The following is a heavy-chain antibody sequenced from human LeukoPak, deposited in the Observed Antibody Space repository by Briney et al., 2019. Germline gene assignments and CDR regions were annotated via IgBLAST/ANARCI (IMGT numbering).Heavy chain of an antibody. J-gene: IGHJ4*02. CDR1: GFIFSTYG. Sequence: GGSLRLSCAASGFIFSTYGMHWVRQAPGKGLEWVAFISYEGTKKYYADSVKGRFTISRDNSKNTLYLQMNSLRGEDTAVYYCAKALKNTGWLQLFFDYWGQGTLVTVSS. CDR3: AKALKNTGWLQLFFDY. CDR2: ISYEGTKK. D-gene: IGHD5-24*01. V-gene: IGHV3-30*02.